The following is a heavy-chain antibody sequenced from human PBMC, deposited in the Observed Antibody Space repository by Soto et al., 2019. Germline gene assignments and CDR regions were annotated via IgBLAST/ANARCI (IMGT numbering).Heavy chain of an antibody. D-gene: IGHD1-1*01. CDR3: ARDARNAEDDY. J-gene: IGHJ4*02. CDR1: GFTFSSHA. V-gene: IGHV3-48*02. CDR2: IHSIRSII. Sequence: EVQLVESGGGLVQPGGSLRLSCAVSGFTFSSHAMNWVRQDPGKGLEWVAYIHSIRSIIYYADSVKGRFTISRDNAKKSLYRLLDRLRDEDTAVYYCARDARNAEDDYWGQGTLVNDTS.